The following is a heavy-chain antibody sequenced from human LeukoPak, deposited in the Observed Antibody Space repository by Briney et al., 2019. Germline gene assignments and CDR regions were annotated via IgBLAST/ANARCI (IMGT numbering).Heavy chain of an antibody. CDR2: ITSSGGIT. D-gene: IGHD2-21*02. Sequence: GGSLSLSCAASGFTFNSHKTHWVRQAPGKGLDWVSYITSSGGITYCADSVKGRFTASRDNAKNSLYLQMNSLRAEDTAVYYCAGERNCGGDCYQGSWFDPWGQGTLVTVSS. J-gene: IGHJ5*02. CDR1: GFTFNSHK. V-gene: IGHV3-48*03. CDR3: AGERNCGGDCYQGSWFDP.